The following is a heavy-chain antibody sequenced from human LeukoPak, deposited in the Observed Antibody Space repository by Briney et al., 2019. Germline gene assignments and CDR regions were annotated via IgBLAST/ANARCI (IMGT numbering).Heavy chain of an antibody. D-gene: IGHD3/OR15-3a*01. CDR1: GGAISGYY. CDR3: ARVGSGYDFFDY. Sequence: SETLSLTCTVSGGAISGYYWSWIRQPAGKGLEWLGRVYSSGSTKYNPSLESRVTVSVDTSKNQFPLKLNFVTAADTAVYYCARVGSGYDFFDYWGQGTLVTVSS. V-gene: IGHV4-4*07. J-gene: IGHJ4*02. CDR2: VYSSGST.